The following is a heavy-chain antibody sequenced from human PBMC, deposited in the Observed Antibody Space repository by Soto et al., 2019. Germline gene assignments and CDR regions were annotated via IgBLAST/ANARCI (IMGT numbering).Heavy chain of an antibody. J-gene: IGHJ6*02. CDR1: GFTFSSYG. CDR3: ARETLKRYYYYGMEV. Sequence: PGGSLRLSCAASGFTFSSYGMHWVRQAPGKGLEWVAVIWYDGSNKYYADSVKGRFTISRDNSKNTLYLQMNSLRAEDTAVYYCARETLKRYYYYGMEVWGQGTTVTVSS. CDR2: IWYDGSNK. V-gene: IGHV3-33*01.